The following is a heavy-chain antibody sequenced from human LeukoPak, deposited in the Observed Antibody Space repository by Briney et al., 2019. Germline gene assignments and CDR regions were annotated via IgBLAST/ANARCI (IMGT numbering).Heavy chain of an antibody. Sequence: ASVKVSCKASVYTFTSYGISWVRQAPGQGLEWMGWISAYNGNTNYAQKLQGRVTMTTDTSTSTAYMELRSLRSDDTAVYYCARVIVGCSGGSCYRYFQHWGQGTLVTVSS. V-gene: IGHV1-18*01. D-gene: IGHD2-15*01. CDR2: ISAYNGNT. CDR1: VYTFTSYG. J-gene: IGHJ1*01. CDR3: ARVIVGCSGGSCYRYFQH.